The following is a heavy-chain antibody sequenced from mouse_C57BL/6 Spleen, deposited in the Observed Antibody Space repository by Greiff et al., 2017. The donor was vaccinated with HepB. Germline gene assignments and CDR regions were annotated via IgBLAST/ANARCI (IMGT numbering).Heavy chain of an antibody. CDR3: ARHEDDGYYDFDY. D-gene: IGHD2-3*01. V-gene: IGHV1-62-2*01. CDR1: GYTFTEYT. Sequence: VQVVESGAELVKPGASVKLSCKASGYTFTEYTIHWVKQRSGQGLEWIGWFYPGSGSIKYNEKFKDKGTLTADKSSSTVYMVLSILTSEDAAVYFCARHEDDGYYDFDYWGQGTTLTVSS. J-gene: IGHJ2*01. CDR2: FYPGSGSI.